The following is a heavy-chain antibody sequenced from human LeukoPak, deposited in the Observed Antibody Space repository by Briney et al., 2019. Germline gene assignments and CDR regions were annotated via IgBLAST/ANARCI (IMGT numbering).Heavy chain of an antibody. CDR1: GGTFSSYA. D-gene: IGHD6-19*01. V-gene: IGHV1-69*05. J-gene: IGHJ4*02. Sequence: GSSVKVSCKASGGTFSSYAISWVRQAPGQGLEWMGGIIPIFGTANYAQKFQGRVTITTDESTSTAYMELSSLRSEDTAVYYCAREVDAVAGTHYYFDYWGQGTLVTVSS. CDR2: IIPIFGTA. CDR3: AREVDAVAGTHYYFDY.